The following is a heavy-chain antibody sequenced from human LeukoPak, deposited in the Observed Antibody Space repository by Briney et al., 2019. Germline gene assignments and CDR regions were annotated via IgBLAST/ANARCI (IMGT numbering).Heavy chain of an antibody. J-gene: IGHJ4*02. CDR3: ARAGYDFWSGYPTM. V-gene: IGHV3-7*01. CDR2: IKQDGSEK. D-gene: IGHD3-3*01. Sequence: AGGSLRLSCAASGFIFSSYWMTWVRQAPGKGLEWVANIKQDGSEKYYVDSVKGRFTISRDNAKNSLYLQMNSLRAEDTAVYYCARAGYDFWSGYPTMWGQGTLVTVSS. CDR1: GFIFSSYW.